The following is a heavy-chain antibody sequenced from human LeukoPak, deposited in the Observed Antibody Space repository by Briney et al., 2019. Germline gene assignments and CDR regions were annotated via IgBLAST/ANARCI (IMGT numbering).Heavy chain of an antibody. J-gene: IGHJ4*02. D-gene: IGHD3-10*01. Sequence: ASVKVSCKASGYTFTSYGISWVRQAPGQGLEWMGWISAYNGNTNYAQKLRGRVTTTTDTSTSTAYMELRSLRSDDTAVYYCARAPRLLWFGELPRDYWGQGTLVTVSS. CDR3: ARAPRLLWFGELPRDY. V-gene: IGHV1-18*04. CDR1: GYTFTSYG. CDR2: ISAYNGNT.